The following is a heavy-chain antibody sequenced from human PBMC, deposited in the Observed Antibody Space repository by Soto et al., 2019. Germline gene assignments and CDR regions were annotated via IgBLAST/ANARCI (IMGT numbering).Heavy chain of an antibody. J-gene: IGHJ3*02. CDR3: AKDHNGDYVGGFDM. D-gene: IGHD2-21*02. CDR1: GFIFKNYA. V-gene: IGHV3-23*01. Sequence: PGGSLRLSCAGSGFIFKNYAMSWVRQAPGKGLEWVSGASASGTRTYYTDSVKGRFTISKDNSKNTLYLQMNSLRPEDTAVYYCAKDHNGDYVGGFDMRGPGTMVTVS. CDR2: ASASGTRT.